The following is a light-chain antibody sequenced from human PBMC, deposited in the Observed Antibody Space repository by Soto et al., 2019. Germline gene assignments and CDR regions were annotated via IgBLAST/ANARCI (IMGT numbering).Light chain of an antibody. V-gene: IGKV3-20*01. CDR1: KSVSNDF. J-gene: IGKJ1*01. CDR2: GAS. Sequence: EIVLTQSPGILSLSPGERATLSCRASKSVSNDFLAWYQQKPGQAPRLLIYGASTRATDVPDRFSGSGSGADFTLSISRLEPEDFAVYYCQQYGSSPPRTFGQGTKVEMK. CDR3: QQYGSSPPRT.